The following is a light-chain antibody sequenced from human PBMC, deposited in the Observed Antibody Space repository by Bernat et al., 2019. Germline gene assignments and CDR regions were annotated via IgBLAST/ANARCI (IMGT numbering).Light chain of an antibody. CDR3: QAWDSSAAV. CDR2: QDT. J-gene: IGLJ3*02. V-gene: IGLV3-1*01. Sequence: SYELTQPPSVSVSPGQTASITCSGDKLGNKYVCWYQQKPGQSAVLIIYQDTRRPSGVPERFSGSHSWNTATLTISVTQAMDEADYYCQAWDSSAAVFGGGTKLTVL. CDR1: KLGNKY.